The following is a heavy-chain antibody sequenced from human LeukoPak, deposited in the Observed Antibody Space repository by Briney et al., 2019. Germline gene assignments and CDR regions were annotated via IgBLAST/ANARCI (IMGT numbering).Heavy chain of an antibody. CDR2: IKSKTDGGTT. Sequence: GGSLRLSCAASGFTFNNAWMTWVRQAPGKGLEWVGRIKSKTDGGTTDYAAPVKGRFTISRDDSKNTLYLQMNSLGGEDTAVYYCAKMTGLLYFDYWGQGNLVTVSS. D-gene: IGHD3-10*01. V-gene: IGHV3-15*01. CDR3: AKMTGLLYFDY. CDR1: GFTFNNAW. J-gene: IGHJ4*02.